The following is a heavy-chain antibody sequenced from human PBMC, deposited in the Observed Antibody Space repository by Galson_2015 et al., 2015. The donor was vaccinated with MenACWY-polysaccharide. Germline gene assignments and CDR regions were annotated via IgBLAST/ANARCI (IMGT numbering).Heavy chain of an antibody. CDR1: GYKFTSYD. J-gene: IGHJ4*02. Sequence: QSGAEVKKPGASVMVSCKASGYKFTSYDINWVRQATGQGLEWMGWMNPNSGNTGYAQKFQGRVTMTSNSAITTAYMELSSLRSEDTAVYYCARIIARKYTFADLWGQGTLVTVSS. V-gene: IGHV1-8*01. CDR2: MNPNSGNT. CDR3: ARIIARKYTFADL. D-gene: IGHD2-21*01.